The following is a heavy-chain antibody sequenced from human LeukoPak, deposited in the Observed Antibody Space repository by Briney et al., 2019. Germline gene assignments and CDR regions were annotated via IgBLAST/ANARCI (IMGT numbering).Heavy chain of an antibody. J-gene: IGHJ3*02. Sequence: GGSLRLSCAASGFPLSSYWMHWVRQTPGKGLEWVAQIRADGTRIVYGDSVKGRFTISRDNARNMLFLEMNSLRPEDSAVYYCARDDVSPQAFDIWGRGTMVTVSS. CDR3: ARDDVSPQAFDI. V-gene: IGHV3-74*01. CDR1: GFPLSSYW. D-gene: IGHD2/OR15-2a*01. CDR2: IRADGTRI.